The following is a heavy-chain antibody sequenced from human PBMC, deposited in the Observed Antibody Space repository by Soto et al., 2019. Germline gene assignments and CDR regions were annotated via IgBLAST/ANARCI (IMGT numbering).Heavy chain of an antibody. D-gene: IGHD6-13*01. J-gene: IGHJ4*02. CDR1: GFSFSDHH. Sequence: EVQLVESGGGLAQPGGSLRLSCVGSGFSFSDHHMDWVRQAPGKGLEWVGRARNRAGSYTTEYAASVKGRFTILRDDSKNSLYVQMNSLKTEDTAVYYCSNSPVGKIGSGWGQGTLVTVSS. CDR2: ARNRAGSYTT. CDR3: SNSPVGKIGSG. V-gene: IGHV3-72*01.